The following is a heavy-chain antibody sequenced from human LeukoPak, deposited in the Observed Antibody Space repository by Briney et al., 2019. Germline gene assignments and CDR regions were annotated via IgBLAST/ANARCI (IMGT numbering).Heavy chain of an antibody. CDR1: GFTFDDYA. J-gene: IGHJ2*01. Sequence: GGSLRLSCAASGFTFDDYAMHWVRQAPGKGLEWVSGISWNSGSIGYADSVKGRFTISRDNAKNSLYLQMNSLRAEDTALYYCAKGVNSVIVVPAAHPDRGYWYFDLWGRGTLVTVSS. CDR3: AKGVNSVIVVPAAHPDRGYWYFDL. D-gene: IGHD2-2*01. CDR2: ISWNSGSI. V-gene: IGHV3-9*01.